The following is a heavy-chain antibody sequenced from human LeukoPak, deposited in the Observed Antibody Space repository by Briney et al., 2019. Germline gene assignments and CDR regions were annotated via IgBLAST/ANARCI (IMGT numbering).Heavy chain of an antibody. V-gene: IGHV3-33*01. CDR2: IWYDGSNK. CDR1: GFTFSSYG. D-gene: IGHD4-23*01. Sequence: GGSLRLSCAASGFTFSSYGMHWVRQAPGKGLEWVAVIWYDGSNKYYADSVKGRFTISRDNSKNTLYLQMSSLRAEDTAVYYCARGAYGGTFDYWGQGTLVTVSS. J-gene: IGHJ4*02. CDR3: ARGAYGGTFDY.